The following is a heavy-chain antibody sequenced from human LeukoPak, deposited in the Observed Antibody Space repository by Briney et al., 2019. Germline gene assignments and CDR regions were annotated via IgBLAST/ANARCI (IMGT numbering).Heavy chain of an antibody. CDR3: AKDFYYYGSGMVEGDYYYAMDV. CDR2: ISFDGSDK. V-gene: IGHV3-30*02. Sequence: GGSLRLSCAPSGFTFSYYGMHWVRQAPGKGLEWVAFISFDGSDKHHADSVKGRFTISRDNSKNTLYLQMNSPRAEDTSVYYCAKDFYYYGSGMVEGDYYYAMDVWGQGTTVTVSS. J-gene: IGHJ6*02. CDR1: GFTFSYYG. D-gene: IGHD3-10*01.